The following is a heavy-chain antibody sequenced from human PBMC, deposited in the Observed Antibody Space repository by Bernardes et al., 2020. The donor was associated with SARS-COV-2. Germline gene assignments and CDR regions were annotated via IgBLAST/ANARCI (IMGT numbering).Heavy chain of an antibody. V-gene: IGHV4-59*01. CDR3: AREVNPNYDILTGYYRAVAFDI. CDR2: IYYSGST. J-gene: IGHJ3*02. Sequence: SETLSLTCTVSGGSISSYYWSWIRQPPGKGLEWIGYIYYSGSTNYNPSLKSRVTISVDTSKNQFSLKLSSVTAADTAVYYCAREVNPNYDILTGYYRAVAFDIWGQGTMVTVSS. CDR1: GGSISSYY. D-gene: IGHD3-9*01.